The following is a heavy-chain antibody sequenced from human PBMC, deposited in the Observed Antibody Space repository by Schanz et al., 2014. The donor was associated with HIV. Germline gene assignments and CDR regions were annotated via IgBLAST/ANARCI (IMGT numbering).Heavy chain of an antibody. CDR1: GGTFRSNA. Sequence: QVQLVQSGAEVKKTGSSVTVSCKASGGTFRSNAITWVRQAPGQGLEWIGHFNVMLSKINSAQKFQGRVSMTADPSTNTAYMEMRGLRFEDTAVYYCASGRRSGIGWRMDAWGQGTTVTVSS. CDR3: ASGRRSGIGWRMDA. D-gene: IGHD6-19*01. V-gene: IGHV1-69*01. J-gene: IGHJ6*02. CDR2: FNVMLSKI.